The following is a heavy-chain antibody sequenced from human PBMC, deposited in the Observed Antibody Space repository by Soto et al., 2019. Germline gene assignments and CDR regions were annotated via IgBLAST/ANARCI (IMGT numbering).Heavy chain of an antibody. V-gene: IGHV3-53*01. CDR1: GFTVNNNH. CDR2: IYSSGTT. Sequence: EVQLVESGGGLIQPGGSLRLSCAASGFTVNNNHMSWVRQAPGKGLEWVSIIYSSGTTYYADSVKGRFTISRDSSKNTLYLQMNSLRAEDTAVYYCLTAPVVWTYWGQGTLVTVSS. D-gene: IGHD1-1*01. J-gene: IGHJ4*02. CDR3: LTAPVVWTY.